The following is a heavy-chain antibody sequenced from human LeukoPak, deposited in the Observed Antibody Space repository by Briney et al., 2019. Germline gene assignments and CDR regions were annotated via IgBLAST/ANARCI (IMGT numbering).Heavy chain of an antibody. CDR2: ISGSGGFT. D-gene: IGHD2-2*01. CDR1: GFTFNNAW. CDR3: AKLHDKQYQRNAFDI. J-gene: IGHJ3*02. V-gene: IGHV3-23*01. Sequence: GGSLRLSCAASGFTFNNAWMSWIRQAPGKGLEWVSAISGSGGFTSYADSVKGRFTISRDNSKNTLYMQVNSLRAEDTAVYYSAKLHDKQYQRNAFDIWGQGTMVTVSS.